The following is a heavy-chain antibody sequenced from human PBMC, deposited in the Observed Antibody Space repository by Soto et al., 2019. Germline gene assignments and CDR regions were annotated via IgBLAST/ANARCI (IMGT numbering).Heavy chain of an antibody. CDR3: ARVSGSVVVPAAAATSPPFGLDF. CDR1: GGAINTYF. Sequence: SETLSLTCDVSGGAINTYFWIWIRQPAGPGMERIGRVYITGRSNYNPSLERRVTMLVDTARKQVSLELRSVTAADTAVYYCARVSGSVVVPAAAATSPPFGLDFWGQGTTVTASS. V-gene: IGHV4-4*07. D-gene: IGHD2-2*01. CDR2: VYITGRS. J-gene: IGHJ6*02.